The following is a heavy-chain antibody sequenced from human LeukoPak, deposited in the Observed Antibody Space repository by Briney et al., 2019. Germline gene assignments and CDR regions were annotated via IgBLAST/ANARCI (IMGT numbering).Heavy chain of an antibody. Sequence: PGGSLTLSCAASGFSFSNYAMSWVRQAPARGPEWVSSIRGAGETFYADSVKGRFTLSRDDSRNTVYLQLNNLRVEDTAIYYCAKANWVSNADTVWWGQGAQVTVSS. V-gene: IGHV3-23*01. CDR1: GFSFSNYA. CDR3: AKANWVSNADTVW. J-gene: IGHJ4*02. CDR2: IRGAGET. D-gene: IGHD5-18*01.